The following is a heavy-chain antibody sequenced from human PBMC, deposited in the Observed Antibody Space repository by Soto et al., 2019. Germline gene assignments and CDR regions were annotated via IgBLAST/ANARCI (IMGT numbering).Heavy chain of an antibody. J-gene: IGHJ4*02. CDR1: VGSISSADYY. D-gene: IGHD4-17*01. Sequence: SETLSLTCTFSVGSISSADYYWSWIRQPPGKGLYWIGYIYYSGSTYYNPSLKSRVTISVDTSKNQFSLKLSSVTAADTAVYYCARGRNGDGGDYFDYWGQGTMVTVSS. CDR3: ARGRNGDGGDYFDY. V-gene: IGHV4-30-4*01. CDR2: IYYSGST.